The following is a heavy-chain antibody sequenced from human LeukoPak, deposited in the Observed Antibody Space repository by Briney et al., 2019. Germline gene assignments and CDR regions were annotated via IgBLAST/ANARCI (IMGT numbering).Heavy chain of an antibody. CDR3: ARGYPLGYCSGGSCPFFDY. CDR1: GYTFTSYD. CDR2: VNPNSGNT. V-gene: IGHV1-8*01. Sequence: ASVKVSCKASGYTFTSYDINWVRQATGQGLEWMGWVNPNSGNTGYAQKFQGRVTMTRNTSISTAYMELSSLRSEDTAVYYCARGYPLGYCSGGSCPFFDYWGQEILVTVSS. J-gene: IGHJ4*02. D-gene: IGHD2-15*01.